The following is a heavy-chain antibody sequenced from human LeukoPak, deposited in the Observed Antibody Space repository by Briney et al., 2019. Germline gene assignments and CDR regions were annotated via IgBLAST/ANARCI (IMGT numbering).Heavy chain of an antibody. CDR2: IYYSGST. CDR3: ARDPLQQTTYSNGWSYNF. D-gene: IGHD6-19*01. V-gene: IGHV4-59*12. J-gene: IGHJ4*02. CDR1: GGSISGYY. Sequence: SETLSLTCPVSGGSISGYYWSWIRQPPGKGLEWIGYIYYSGSTNYNPSLKSRVTISVDTSKNQFSLNLGSVTAADTAVYYCARDPLQQTTYSNGWSYNFWGQGILVTVSS.